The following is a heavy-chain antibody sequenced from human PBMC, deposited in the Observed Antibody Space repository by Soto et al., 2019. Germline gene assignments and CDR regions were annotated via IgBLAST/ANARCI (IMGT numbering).Heavy chain of an antibody. D-gene: IGHD3-16*02. V-gene: IGHV4-61*08. Sequence: SETLSLTCTVSGGSISSGGYYWSWIRQHPGKGLEWIGYIYYSGSTTYNPSLKSRVTISVDTSKNQFSLKLSSVTAADTAVYYCARVYSLITFGGVIVPEYYFDYWGQGTLVTVSS. CDR1: GGSISSGGYY. CDR3: ARVYSLITFGGVIVPEYYFDY. J-gene: IGHJ4*02. CDR2: IYYSGST.